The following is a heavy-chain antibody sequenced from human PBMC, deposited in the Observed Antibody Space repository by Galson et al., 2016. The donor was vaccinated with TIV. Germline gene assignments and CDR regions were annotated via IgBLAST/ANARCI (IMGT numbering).Heavy chain of an antibody. V-gene: IGHV1-3*01. D-gene: IGHD2-21*02. CDR2: VNVGTGDT. CDR3: ARSDAVSGHYYHFDY. CDR1: GYTFENYA. Sequence: SVKVSCKASGYTFENYAIQWVRQAPGQRLEWMAWVNVGTGDTRYSQKFQGAVTVTRDTSASTAYMELSSLTSEDTAVYYCARSDAVSGHYYHFDYWGHGTLVTVSS. J-gene: IGHJ4*01.